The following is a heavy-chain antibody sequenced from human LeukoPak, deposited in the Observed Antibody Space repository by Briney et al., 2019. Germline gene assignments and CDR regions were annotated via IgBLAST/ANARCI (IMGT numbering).Heavy chain of an antibody. CDR2: IYYSGST. Sequence: SETLSLTCTVSGGSISSYYWSWIRQPPGKGLEWIGYIYYSGSTNYNPSLKSRVTISVDTSKNQFSLKLSSVTAADTAVYYCARAVSPTYYYDSSGFPSAFDIWGQGTMVTVSS. J-gene: IGHJ3*02. D-gene: IGHD3-22*01. V-gene: IGHV4-59*01. CDR3: ARAVSPTYYYDSSGFPSAFDI. CDR1: GGSISSYY.